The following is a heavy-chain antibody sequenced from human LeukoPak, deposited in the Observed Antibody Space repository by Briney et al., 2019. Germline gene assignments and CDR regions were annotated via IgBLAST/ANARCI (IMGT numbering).Heavy chain of an antibody. V-gene: IGHV4-38-2*02. CDR1: GYSISGGYH. CDR2: VHRSGST. D-gene: IGHD1-1*01. CDR3: TRDDWNPDF. Sequence: SETLSLTCSVSGYSISGGYHWGWIRQPPGKGLEWIGGVHRSGSTYYNPSLKSRVTISADTSKNQFSLKLSSVAAADTAVYYCTRDDWNPDFWGQGTLVTVSS. J-gene: IGHJ4*02.